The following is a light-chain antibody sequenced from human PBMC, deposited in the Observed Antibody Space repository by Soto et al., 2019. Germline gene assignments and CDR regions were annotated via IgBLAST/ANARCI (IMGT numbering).Light chain of an antibody. J-gene: IGKJ2*01. Sequence: EVVLTQSPGTLSLSRGERATLSCRASQSVSSSYLAWYQQKPGQAPRLLIYETSTRATGIPDRFSGSGSGADFTLTISRQEPEDFAVYYCQLYRNSLYTFGQGTNLEIK. CDR2: ETS. CDR3: QLYRNSLYT. V-gene: IGKV3-20*01. CDR1: QSVSSSY.